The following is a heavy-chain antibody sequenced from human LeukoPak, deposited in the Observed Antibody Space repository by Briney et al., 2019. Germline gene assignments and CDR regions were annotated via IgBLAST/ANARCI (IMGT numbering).Heavy chain of an antibody. J-gene: IGHJ3*02. V-gene: IGHV4-39*07. CDR2: IYNIRTT. D-gene: IGHD3-10*01. CDR1: GGSVTSNNFH. Sequence: SETLSLTCNVSGGSVTSNNFHWGWIRQPPGKGLEWIGIIYNIRTTSYSPSLKSRVTISVDTSKNQFSLKMTSMTAADTAMYFCARRMIMVRDAFDRWGPGTMVTVSS. CDR3: ARRMIMVRDAFDR.